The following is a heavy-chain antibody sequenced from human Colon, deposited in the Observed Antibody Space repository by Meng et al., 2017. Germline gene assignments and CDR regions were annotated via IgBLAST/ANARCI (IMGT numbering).Heavy chain of an antibody. Sequence: VQGLVMLLWCLFTTRAVSGGCISRSNWCSWVRPPPGKRLEGIGEIYHRGSTNYTPSLKSRVTISVDKSKNQFSLKLSSVTAADTAVYYCARVRIYGLSDYWGQGTLVTVSS. CDR1: GGCISRSNW. D-gene: IGHD4-17*01. V-gene: IGHV4-4*02. CDR2: IYHRGST. J-gene: IGHJ4*02. CDR3: ARVRIYGLSDY.